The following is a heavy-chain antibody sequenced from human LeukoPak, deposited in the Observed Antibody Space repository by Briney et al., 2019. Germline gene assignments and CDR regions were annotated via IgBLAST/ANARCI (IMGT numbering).Heavy chain of an antibody. CDR3: AIDYGGYDLQY. D-gene: IGHD4-17*01. CDR1: GGSISSSTYY. Sequence: PSETLPLTCTVSGGSISSSTYYWGWIRQPPGKGLEWIGNIYHSGNTYYNPSLKSRVAISVDTSKNQFSLKLRSVTAADTAVYYCAIDYGGYDLQYWGQGTLVTVSS. CDR2: IYHSGNT. J-gene: IGHJ4*02. V-gene: IGHV4-39*01.